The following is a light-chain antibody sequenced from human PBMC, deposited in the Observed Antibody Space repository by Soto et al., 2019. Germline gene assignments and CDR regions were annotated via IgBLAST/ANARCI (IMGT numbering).Light chain of an antibody. CDR1: QSVSSSL. CDR3: QQYDSSTWT. V-gene: IGKV3-20*01. Sequence: EIVLTQSPGTLSLSPGQRATLSCRASQSVSSSLLAWYQQKPGQAPRLLIYSASSRATGIPDRFSGSVSGTDFTLTISRLEPEDFAVYYCQQYDSSTWTFGQGTKVEIK. J-gene: IGKJ1*01. CDR2: SAS.